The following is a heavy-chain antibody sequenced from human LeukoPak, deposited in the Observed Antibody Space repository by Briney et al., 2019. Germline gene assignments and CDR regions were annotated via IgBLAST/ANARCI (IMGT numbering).Heavy chain of an antibody. CDR2: IYHSGST. D-gene: IGHD1-26*01. V-gene: IGHV4-4*02. J-gene: IGHJ4*02. Sequence: SGTLSLTCAVSGGSISSSNWWSWVRQPPGKGLEWIGEIYHSGSTIYNPSLKSRVTISVDTSRNQFSLKLTSVTAADTAVYYCARGQGGNYYLNYFDYWGQGALVTVSS. CDR1: GGSISSSNW. CDR3: ARGQGGNYYLNYFDY.